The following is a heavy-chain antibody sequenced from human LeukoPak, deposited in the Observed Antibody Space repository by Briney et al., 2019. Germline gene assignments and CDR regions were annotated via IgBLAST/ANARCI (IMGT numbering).Heavy chain of an antibody. D-gene: IGHD2-2*01. CDR3: AKERCSTSCYLFDS. Sequence: GGSLRLSCAASGFTFSSHSMSWVRQAPGKGLEWVSSIDSSSNHIYYADSMEGRFTISRDNAKNSLFLQMNSLRAEDTAVYYCAKERCSTSCYLFDSWGQGTLVTVSS. V-gene: IGHV3-21*04. CDR1: GFTFSSHS. J-gene: IGHJ4*02. CDR2: IDSSSNHI.